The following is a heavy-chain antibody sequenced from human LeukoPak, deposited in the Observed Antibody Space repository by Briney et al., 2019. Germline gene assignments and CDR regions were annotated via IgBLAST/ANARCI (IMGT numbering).Heavy chain of an antibody. D-gene: IGHD2-15*01. CDR2: IYYSGST. J-gene: IGHJ3*02. V-gene: IGHV4-39*07. Sequence: SETLSLTCTVSGGSISSSSYYWGWIRQPPGKGLEWIGSIYYSGSTYYNPSLKSRVTISVDTSNNQCSLNLTSVTAADTAVYYCASVIGYCSGGSCYSVGAFDIWGQGTMVTVSS. CDR3: ASVIGYCSGGSCYSVGAFDI. CDR1: GGSISSSSYY.